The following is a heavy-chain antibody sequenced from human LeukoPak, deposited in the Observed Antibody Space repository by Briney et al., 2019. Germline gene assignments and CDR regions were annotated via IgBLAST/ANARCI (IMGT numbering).Heavy chain of an antibody. J-gene: IGHJ6*03. CDR3: ARVSYYGSGSHHVYYYYMDV. Sequence: AASVKVSCKASGGTFSSYAISWVRQAPGQGLEWMGGIIPIFGTANYAQKFQGRVTITADKSTSTAYMELSSLRSEDTAVYYCARVSYYGSGSHHVYYYYMDVWGKGTTVTISS. CDR1: GGTFSSYA. D-gene: IGHD3-10*01. CDR2: IIPIFGTA. V-gene: IGHV1-69*06.